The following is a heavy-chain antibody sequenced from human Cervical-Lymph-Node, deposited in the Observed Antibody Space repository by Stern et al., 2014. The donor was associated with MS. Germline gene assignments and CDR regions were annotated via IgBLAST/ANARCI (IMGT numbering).Heavy chain of an antibody. CDR3: VTGDVSYGPQFAY. V-gene: IGHV4-59*01. CDR2: IYYSGST. Sequence: QVQLQESGPGLVKPSETLSLTCTVSGTSISRYYWNWIRQPPGKGLEWVGQIYYSGSTSYNPSLKSRVTISLDTSSKQFSLNLRSVTAADTAVYYCVTGDVSYGPQFAYWGQGDLVIVSS. CDR1: GTSISRYY. D-gene: IGHD5-18*01. J-gene: IGHJ4*02.